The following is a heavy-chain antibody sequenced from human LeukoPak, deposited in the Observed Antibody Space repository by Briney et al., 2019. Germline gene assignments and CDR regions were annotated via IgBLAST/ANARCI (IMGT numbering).Heavy chain of an antibody. Sequence: GGSLRLSCAASGFTFYDYGMSWVRQPPGKGLEWVSLIRDGDGRTHYADSVKGRFTISRDNSKKMVYLQMNGLRADDTAVYYCAKDHSTTWLGSFNYWGQGTLVTVSS. V-gene: IGHV3-23*01. D-gene: IGHD2-2*01. CDR3: AKDHSTTWLGSFNY. CDR1: GFTFYDYG. CDR2: IRDGDGRT. J-gene: IGHJ4*02.